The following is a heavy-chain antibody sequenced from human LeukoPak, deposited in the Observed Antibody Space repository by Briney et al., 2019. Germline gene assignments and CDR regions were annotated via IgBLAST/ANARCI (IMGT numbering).Heavy chain of an antibody. CDR1: GFTFSTYG. Sequence: PGGTLRLSCAASGFTFSTYGMSWVRQAPGKGLQWVGRIKAKTNGGTTDYTAPVKGRFIISRDESKNTLYLQMNSLKTEDTAVYYCTTEGYTYGYHGIDSWGQGTMVTVSS. V-gene: IGHV3-15*01. CDR3: TTEGYTYGYHGIDS. D-gene: IGHD5-18*01. CDR2: IKAKTNGGTT. J-gene: IGHJ3*02.